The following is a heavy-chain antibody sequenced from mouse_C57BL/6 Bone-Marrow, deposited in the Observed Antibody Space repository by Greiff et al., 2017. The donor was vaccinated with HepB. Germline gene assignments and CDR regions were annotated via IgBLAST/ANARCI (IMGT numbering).Heavy chain of an antibody. J-gene: IGHJ2*01. Sequence: EVKLMESEGGLVQPGSSMKLSCTASGFTFSDYYMAWVRQVPEKGLEWVANINYDGSSTYYLDSLKSRFIISRDNAKNILYLQMSSLKSEDTATYYCAREGVLRYFDYWGQGTTLTVSS. CDR1: GFTFSDYY. CDR2: INYDGSST. CDR3: AREGVLRYFDY. V-gene: IGHV5-16*01. D-gene: IGHD1-1*01.